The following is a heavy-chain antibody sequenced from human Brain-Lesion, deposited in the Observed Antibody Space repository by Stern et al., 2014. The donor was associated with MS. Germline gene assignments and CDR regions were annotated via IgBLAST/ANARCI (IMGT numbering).Heavy chain of an antibody. CDR3: ARAVRNQLLSEY. J-gene: IGHJ4*02. D-gene: IGHD2-2*01. CDR1: GYTFSSYD. CDR2: MNPYSGNT. Sequence: VQLVEPGAEVKKPGASVKVSCKDSGYTFSSYDITWVRQASGHGLEWMGWMNPYSGNTGYAQKFKGRVSMTSDPSISTVYMELTSLTSDDTAVYFCARAVRNQLLSEYWGQGTLVTVSS. V-gene: IGHV1-8*01.